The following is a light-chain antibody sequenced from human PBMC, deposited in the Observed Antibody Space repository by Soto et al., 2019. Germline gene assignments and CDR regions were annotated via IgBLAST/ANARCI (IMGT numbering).Light chain of an antibody. CDR3: GTWDSILSAFV. V-gene: IGLV1-51*01. J-gene: IGLJ1*01. CDR2: DNT. Sequence: QSVLTQPPSVSAAPGQRVTISCSGTFSNIGDNSVSWYRQVPGTAPRLLIYDNTQRPSGIPDRLSGSKLDMSATLAITGLQTGDEAYYYCGTWDSILSAFVFGTGTKLTVL. CDR1: FSNIGDNS.